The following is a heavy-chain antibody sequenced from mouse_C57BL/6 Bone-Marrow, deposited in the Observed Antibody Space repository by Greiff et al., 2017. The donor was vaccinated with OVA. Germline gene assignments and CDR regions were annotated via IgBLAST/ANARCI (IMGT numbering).Heavy chain of an antibody. D-gene: IGHD4-1*01. CDR1: GFTFSSYG. CDR2: ISSGGSYT. Sequence: EVKLVESGGDLVKPGGSLKLSCAASGFTFSSYGMSWVRQTPDKRLEWVATISSGGSYTSYPDSVKGRFTISRDNAKNTLYLQMSSLKSEDTARYYWAGQKLGPGDYWGQGTTLTVSS. V-gene: IGHV5-6*01. CDR3: AGQKLGPGDY. J-gene: IGHJ2*01.